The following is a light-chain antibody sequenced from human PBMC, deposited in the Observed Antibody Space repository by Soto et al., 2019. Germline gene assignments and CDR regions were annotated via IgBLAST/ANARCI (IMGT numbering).Light chain of an antibody. V-gene: IGLV2-14*01. CDR2: EVS. Sequence: QSALTQPASVSGSPGQSITISCTGTSSDLGASNSVSWYQHHPGKAPSLMISEVSNRPSGVSNRFSGSKSGNTASLTISGLQAEDEADYYCQAYDYSLTASVFGGGTKLTVL. CDR3: QAYDYSLTASV. CDR1: SSDLGASNS. J-gene: IGLJ3*02.